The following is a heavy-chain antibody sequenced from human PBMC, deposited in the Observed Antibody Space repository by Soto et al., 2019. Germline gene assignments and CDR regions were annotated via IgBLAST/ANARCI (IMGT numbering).Heavy chain of an antibody. Sequence: EVQLLESGGGLVQPGGSLRLSCVASGFSFSGYAMSWVRQAPGKGLVWVSSMTATGVSIYYADSVRGRFTISRDNSNNTLYLQMSSLRAEDTARYYCAKDSIPYSSSYDLDHWGRGALVTVSS. D-gene: IGHD6-6*01. CDR2: MTATGVSI. J-gene: IGHJ4*02. CDR3: AKDSIPYSSSYDLDH. V-gene: IGHV3-23*01. CDR1: GFSFSGYA.